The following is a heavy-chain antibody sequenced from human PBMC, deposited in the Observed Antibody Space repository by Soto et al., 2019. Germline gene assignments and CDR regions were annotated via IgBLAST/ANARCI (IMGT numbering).Heavy chain of an antibody. J-gene: IGHJ4*02. V-gene: IGHV4-30-2*01. D-gene: IGHD2-2*01. CDR2: IYHSGST. CDR1: GGSISSGGYS. Sequence: QLQLQESGSGLVKPSQTLSLTCAVSGGSISSGGYSWSWIRQPPGKGLEWIGYIYHSGSTYYNPSINRQVTLSIDRSKTLFSLNLSSVTAADTAVYCCATVPDYWGQGILVTVSS. CDR3: ATVPDY.